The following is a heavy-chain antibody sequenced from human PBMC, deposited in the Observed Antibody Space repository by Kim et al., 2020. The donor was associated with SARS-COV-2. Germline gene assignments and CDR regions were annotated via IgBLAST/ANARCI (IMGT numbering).Heavy chain of an antibody. D-gene: IGHD3-16*02. CDR2: ISSSSSYI. CDR3: ARDLDYDYVWGSYRYGNWFDP. V-gene: IGHV3-21*01. J-gene: IGHJ5*02. Sequence: GGSLRLSCAASGFTFSSYSMNWVRQAPGKGLEWVSYISSSSSYIYYADSVKGRFTISRDNAKNSLYLQMNSLRAEDTAVYYCARDLDYDYVWGSYRYGNWFDPWGQGTLVTVSS. CDR1: GFTFSSYS.